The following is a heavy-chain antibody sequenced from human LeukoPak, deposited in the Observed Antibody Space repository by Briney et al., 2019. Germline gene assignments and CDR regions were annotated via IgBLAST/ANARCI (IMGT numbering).Heavy chain of an antibody. CDR2: IRYDGSNK. D-gene: IGHD5-18*01. CDR1: GFTFSSYG. Sequence: GGSLRLSCAASGFTFSSYGMHWVRQAPGKGLEGVAFIRYDGSNKYYAVSVKGRFTISRDNSKNTLYLQMNSLRAEDTAVYYCAKDLFRGYSYGSGEYFDYWGQGTLVTVSS. CDR3: AKDLFRGYSYGSGEYFDY. J-gene: IGHJ4*02. V-gene: IGHV3-30*02.